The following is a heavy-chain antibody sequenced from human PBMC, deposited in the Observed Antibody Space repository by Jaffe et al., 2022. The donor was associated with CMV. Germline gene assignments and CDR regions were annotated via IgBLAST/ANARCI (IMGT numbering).Heavy chain of an antibody. CDR1: GYTFTNYY. Sequence: QVHLVQSGAEVKKPGASVKVSCRASGYTFTNYYIHWMRQAPGQGPEWMGIINPSGGSPSYAQRFQGRVTMTRDTSTSTVYLELSSLRSEDTAVYYCARSTSDYYYFDYWGQGTLVTVSS. V-gene: IGHV1-46*01. CDR3: ARSTSDYYYFDY. CDR2: INPSGGSP. J-gene: IGHJ4*02. D-gene: IGHD6-25*01.